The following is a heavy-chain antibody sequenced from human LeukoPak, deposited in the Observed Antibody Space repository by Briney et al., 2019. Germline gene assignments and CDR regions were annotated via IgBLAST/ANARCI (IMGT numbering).Heavy chain of an antibody. CDR3: GRWGVNSGLDR. CDR2: IWPDGSDK. D-gene: IGHD3-10*01. J-gene: IGHJ5*02. CDR1: GFTFSDYW. Sequence: QPGGSLRLSCAASGFTFSDYWMAWVRQAPGKGLEWVANIWPDGSDKYHVDSVRGRFTISRDNGQNSLNLQMNSLRAEDSGVYYCGRWGVNSGLDRWGQGTLVIVSS. V-gene: IGHV3-7*01.